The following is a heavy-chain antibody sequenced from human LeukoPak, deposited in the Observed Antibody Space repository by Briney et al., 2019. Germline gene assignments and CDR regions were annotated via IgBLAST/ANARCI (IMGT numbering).Heavy chain of an antibody. D-gene: IGHD3-10*01. V-gene: IGHV4-34*01. CDR1: GGSFSGYY. Sequence: SETLSLTCAVYGGSFSGYYWSWIRQPPGKGLEWIGEINHSGSTNYNPSLKSRVTISVDTSKNQFSLKLSSVTAADTAVYYCAPLRGKKTGITMVRGVDWGQGTLVTVSS. CDR3: APLRGKKTGITMVRGVD. CDR2: INHSGST. J-gene: IGHJ4*02.